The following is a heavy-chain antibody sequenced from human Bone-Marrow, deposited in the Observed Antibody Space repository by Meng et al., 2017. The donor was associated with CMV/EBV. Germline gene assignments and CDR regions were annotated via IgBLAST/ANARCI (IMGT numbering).Heavy chain of an antibody. CDR1: GGSLSSGDYY. V-gene: IGHV4-31*03. D-gene: IGHD2-2*01. CDR2: IYYSGST. Sequence: SETLSLTCTVSGGSLSSGDYYWSWIRQPPGKGLEWIGYIYYSGSTYYNPSLKSRVTISVDTSKNQFSLKLSSVTAADTAVYYCARCQRGCSSTSCRGNWFDPWGQGTLVTVSS. CDR3: ARCQRGCSSTSCRGNWFDP. J-gene: IGHJ5*02.